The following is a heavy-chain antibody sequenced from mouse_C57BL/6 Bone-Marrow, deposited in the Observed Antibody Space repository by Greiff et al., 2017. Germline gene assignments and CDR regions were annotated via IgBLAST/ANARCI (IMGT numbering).Heavy chain of an antibody. Sequence: EVQLQQSGAELVRPGASVKLSCTASGFNIKDYYMHWVKQRPEQGLEWIGRIDPEGGDTEYAPKFQGKATMTADTSSNTAYLQLSSLTSEDTAVYYCTITTVVYWYFDVWGTGTTVTVSS. J-gene: IGHJ1*03. CDR3: TITTVVYWYFDV. V-gene: IGHV14-1*01. D-gene: IGHD1-1*01. CDR1: GFNIKDYY. CDR2: IDPEGGDT.